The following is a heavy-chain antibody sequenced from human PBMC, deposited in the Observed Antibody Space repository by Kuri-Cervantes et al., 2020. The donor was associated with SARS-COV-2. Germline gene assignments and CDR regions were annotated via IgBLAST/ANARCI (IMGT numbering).Heavy chain of an antibody. Sequence: GESLKISCTASGFTFGDYAMSWVRQAPGKGLEWVSFIRSKAYGGTTEYAASVKGRFTISRDDSKSIAYLQMNSLKTEDTAVYYCSVLDFWSGYYNDYWGQGTLVTVSS. CDR1: GFTFGDYA. J-gene: IGHJ4*02. D-gene: IGHD3-3*01. V-gene: IGHV3-49*04. CDR3: SVLDFWSGYYNDY. CDR2: IRSKAYGGTT.